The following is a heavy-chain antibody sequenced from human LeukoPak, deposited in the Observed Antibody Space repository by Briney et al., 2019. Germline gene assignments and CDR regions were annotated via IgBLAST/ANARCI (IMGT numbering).Heavy chain of an antibody. D-gene: IGHD3-22*01. Sequence: PGGSLRLSCAASGFTFSSYAMSWVRQAPGKGLEWVSAISGSGGSIYYADSVKGRFTISRDNAKNSLYLQMNSLRAEDTAVYYCARDPHDSSGSWGQGTLVTVSS. CDR2: ISGSGGSI. J-gene: IGHJ4*02. CDR3: ARDPHDSSGS. CDR1: GFTFSSYA. V-gene: IGHV3-21*01.